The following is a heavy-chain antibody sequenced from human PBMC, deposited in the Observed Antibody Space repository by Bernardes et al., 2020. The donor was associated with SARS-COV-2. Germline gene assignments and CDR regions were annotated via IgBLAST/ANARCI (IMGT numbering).Heavy chain of an antibody. CDR2: ISAYNGNT. CDR1: GYTFTSYG. V-gene: IGHV1-18*01. J-gene: IGHJ4*02. CDR3: ARSTYYYGSGSYDDY. D-gene: IGHD3-10*01. Sequence: ASVKVSCKASGYTFTSYGISWVRQAPGQGLEWMGWISAYNGNTNYAQKLQGRVTMTTDTSTSTAYMELRSLRSDDTAVYYCARSTYYYGSGSYDDYWGQGTLVTVSS.